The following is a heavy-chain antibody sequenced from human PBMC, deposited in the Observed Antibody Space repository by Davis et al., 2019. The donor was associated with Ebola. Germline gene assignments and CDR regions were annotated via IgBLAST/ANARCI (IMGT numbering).Heavy chain of an antibody. CDR2: ISGSGGST. CDR3: AKGSITMINPDDY. CDR1: GFTFTNYA. J-gene: IGHJ4*02. V-gene: IGHV3-23*01. D-gene: IGHD3-22*01. Sequence: GESLKISCAASGFTFTNYAMNWVRQAPGKGLEWVSGISGSGGSTYYADSVKGRFTISRDNSKNTLYLQMNSLRAEDTAVYYCAKGSITMINPDDYWGQGTLVTVSS.